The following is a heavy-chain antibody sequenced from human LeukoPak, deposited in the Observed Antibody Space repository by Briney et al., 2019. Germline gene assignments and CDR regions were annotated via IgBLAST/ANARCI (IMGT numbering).Heavy chain of an antibody. CDR3: ARGRRVRGVIIPNWFDP. D-gene: IGHD3-10*01. Sequence: SETLSLTCTVSGGSISSGGYYWSWIRQHPGKGLEWIGYIYYSGSTYYNPSLKSRVTISVDTSKNQFSLKLSSVTAADTAVYYCARGRRVRGVIIPNWFDPWGQGTLVTVSS. V-gene: IGHV4-31*03. J-gene: IGHJ5*02. CDR2: IYYSGST. CDR1: GGSISSGGYY.